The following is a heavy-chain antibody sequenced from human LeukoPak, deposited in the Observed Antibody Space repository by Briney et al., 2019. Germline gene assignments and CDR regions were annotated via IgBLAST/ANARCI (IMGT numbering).Heavy chain of an antibody. CDR2: ISAYNGNT. D-gene: IGHD3-3*01. CDR3: ARGPPRVTYYDLWSRDNWFDP. Sequence: ASVKVSCKASGYTFASYGISWVRQAPGQGLEWMGWISAYNGNTNYAQKLQGRVTMTTDTSTSTAYMELRSLRSDDTAVYYCARGPPRVTYYDLWSRDNWFDPWGQGTLVTVSS. V-gene: IGHV1-18*01. J-gene: IGHJ5*02. CDR1: GYTFASYG.